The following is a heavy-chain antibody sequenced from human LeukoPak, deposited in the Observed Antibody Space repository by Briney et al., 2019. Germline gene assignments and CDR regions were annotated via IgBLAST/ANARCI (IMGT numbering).Heavy chain of an antibody. CDR1: GYTFTSYD. CDR2: MNPNSGNT. Sequence: ASVKVSCKASGYTFTSYDINWVRQATGQGLEWMGWMNPNSGNTGYAQKFQGRVTITRNTSISTAYMELSSLRSEDTAVYYCARGYTTGSMASNVGWYFDLWGRGTLVTVSS. J-gene: IGHJ2*01. CDR3: ARGYTTGSMASNVGWYFDL. D-gene: IGHD1-1*01. V-gene: IGHV1-8*03.